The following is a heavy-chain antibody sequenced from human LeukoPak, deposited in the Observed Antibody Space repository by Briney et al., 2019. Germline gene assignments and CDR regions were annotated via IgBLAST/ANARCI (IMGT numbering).Heavy chain of an antibody. CDR1: GFTFSTYA. J-gene: IGHJ6*03. D-gene: IGHD5-18*01. CDR2: ISYDGSNK. CDR3: ANGGYSYGWGRRGYYYMDV. V-gene: IGHV3-30*04. Sequence: GGSLRLSCAASGFTFSTYAMHWVRQAPGKGLEWVAVISYDGSNKYYADSVKGRFTISRDNAKNSLYLQMNSLRAEDTAVYYCANGGYSYGWGRRGYYYMDVWGKGTTVTVSS.